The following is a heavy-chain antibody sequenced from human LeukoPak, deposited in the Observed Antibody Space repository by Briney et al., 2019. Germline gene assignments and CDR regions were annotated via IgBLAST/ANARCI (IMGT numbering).Heavy chain of an antibody. J-gene: IGHJ6*03. D-gene: IGHD4-23*01. CDR1: GESFSGYS. CDR2: VNHSGST. V-gene: IGHV4-34*01. CDR3: AGVNYGGNTGYYYYYMGV. Sequence: ASETLSLTCTVYGESFSGYSWSWIRQPPGKGLEWIGEVNHSGSTNYNPSLKSRVTISMDTSKNQFSLKLNSVTAADTAVYYCAGVNYGGNTGYYYYYMGVWGKGTTVTVSS.